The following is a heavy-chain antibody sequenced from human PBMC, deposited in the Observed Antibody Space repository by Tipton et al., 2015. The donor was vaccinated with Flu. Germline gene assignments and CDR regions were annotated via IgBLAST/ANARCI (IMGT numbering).Heavy chain of an antibody. D-gene: IGHD3-10*02. Sequence: TLSLTCTVSGGSLSSFYWSWIRQPAGKGLEWIGRIYSSGSTKYSPAFKSRVTLSVDTSKNQFSLNLSSVTASDTALYFCARCSGSGADVIYGYWGQGTLVTVSS. V-gene: IGHV4-4*07. CDR3: ARCSGSGADVIYGY. CDR1: GGSLSSFY. J-gene: IGHJ4*02. CDR2: IYSSGST.